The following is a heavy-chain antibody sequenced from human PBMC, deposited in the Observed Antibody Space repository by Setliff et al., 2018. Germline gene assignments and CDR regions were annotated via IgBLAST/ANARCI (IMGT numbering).Heavy chain of an antibody. CDR3: AREGVGFRFYYAYMDV. J-gene: IGHJ6*03. CDR1: GFSFGSYW. CDR2: ISTSGSSTI. Sequence: PGGSLRLSCAASGFSFGSYWMTWVRQAPGKGLEWVSYISTSGSSTIYYADSVKGRFTISRDNAKNSLYLQMNSLRAEDTAVYYCAREGVGFRFYYAYMDVWGKGTTVTV. D-gene: IGHD3-10*01. V-gene: IGHV3-48*01.